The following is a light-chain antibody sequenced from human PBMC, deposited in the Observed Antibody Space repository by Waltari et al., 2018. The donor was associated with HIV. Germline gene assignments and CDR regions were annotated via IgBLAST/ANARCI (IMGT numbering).Light chain of an antibody. V-gene: IGLV1-40*01. Sequence: QSVLPQPPSVSGAPGQRVTISCTGSSPNIGAGYDVHWYQQLPGTAPKLLIYGNTNRPSGVSDRFSGSKSGTSASLAITGLQAEDEADYYCQSYDSRQSGFWVFGGGTTLTVL. CDR2: GNT. CDR3: QSYDSRQSGFWV. CDR1: SPNIGAGYD. J-gene: IGLJ3*02.